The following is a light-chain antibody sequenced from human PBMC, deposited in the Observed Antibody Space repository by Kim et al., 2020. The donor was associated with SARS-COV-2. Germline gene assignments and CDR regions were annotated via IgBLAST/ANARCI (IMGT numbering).Light chain of an antibody. Sequence: LGQTVRITCQGNILRTYFPSWYQQKPRQAPVLVIYGKNTRPSGIPDRFSGSFSGNTASLTITGTQAEDEADYYCASRDSSGDHLLFGGGTQLTVL. J-gene: IGLJ3*02. CDR3: ASRDSSGDHLL. CDR1: ILRTYF. CDR2: GKN. V-gene: IGLV3-19*01.